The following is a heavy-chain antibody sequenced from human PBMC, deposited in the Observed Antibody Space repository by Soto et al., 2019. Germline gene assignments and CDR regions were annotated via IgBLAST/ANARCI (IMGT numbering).Heavy chain of an antibody. Sequence: SVKVSCKASGFTFTTSAIQWVRQARGQRLEWIGWIVVGSGHINYAQQFHERVTITRDMSTGTVYMELSSLRSEDTAVYYCARVPDVWGQGTTVTVSS. V-gene: IGHV1-58*02. CDR3: ARVPDV. J-gene: IGHJ6*02. CDR1: GFTFTTSA. D-gene: IGHD2-2*01. CDR2: IVVGSGHI.